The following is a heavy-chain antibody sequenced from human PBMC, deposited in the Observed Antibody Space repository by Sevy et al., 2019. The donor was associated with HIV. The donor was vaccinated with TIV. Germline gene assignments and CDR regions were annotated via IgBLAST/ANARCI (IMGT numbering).Heavy chain of an antibody. V-gene: IGHV1-24*01. D-gene: IGHD3-3*01. CDR3: ATGREYYEGNSGYFDY. CDR2: VDPEDGER. J-gene: IGHJ4*02. CDR1: GYTLTQLS. Sequence: ASVKVSCKLSGYTLTQLSMHWVRQAPGKGLEWLGSVDPEDGERIYAQKFQGRFTMTEETSTDTAYMELSSLRSEDTAIYYCATGREYYEGNSGYFDYWGQGTLVTVFS.